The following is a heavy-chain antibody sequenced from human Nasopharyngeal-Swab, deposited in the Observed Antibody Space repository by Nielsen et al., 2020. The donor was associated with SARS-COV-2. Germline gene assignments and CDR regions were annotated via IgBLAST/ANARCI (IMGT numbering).Heavy chain of an antibody. D-gene: IGHD3-22*01. CDR3: ARGAYDSSGYFWDY. V-gene: IGHV3-53*03. J-gene: IGHJ4*02. CDR2: IYSGGST. Sequence: WIRQPPGKGPEWVSVIYSGGSTYSADSMKGRVTISRDNSKNTLYLQMNSLRAEDTAVYNCARGAYDSSGYFWDYWGQGTLVTVSS.